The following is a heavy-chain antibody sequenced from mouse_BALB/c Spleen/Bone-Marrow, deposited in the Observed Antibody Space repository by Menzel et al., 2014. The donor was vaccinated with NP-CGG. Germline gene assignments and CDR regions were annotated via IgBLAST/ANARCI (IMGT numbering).Heavy chain of an antibody. V-gene: IGHV1-67*01. CDR1: GYTFTDHT. Sequence: QVQLKESGPELVRPGVSVKISCKGSGYTFTDHTMHWVKRSHAKSLEWIGVISTYYGNTNYNQKFKGKATMTVGKSSSTAYMELARLTSEDSAIYYCARSATVVEGYWFFDVWGAGTTVTVSS. CDR3: ARSATVVEGYWFFDV. CDR2: ISTYYGNT. D-gene: IGHD1-1*01. J-gene: IGHJ1*01.